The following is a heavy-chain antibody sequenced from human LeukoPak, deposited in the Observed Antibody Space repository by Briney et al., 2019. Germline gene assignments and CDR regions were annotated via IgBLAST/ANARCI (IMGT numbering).Heavy chain of an antibody. V-gene: IGHV4-30-2*01. CDR2: IYHSGST. D-gene: IGHD4-23*01. CDR3: ARYYGGNSRYFDL. J-gene: IGHJ2*01. Sequence: SETLSLTCAVSGGSISSGGYSWSWIRQPPGKGLEWIGYIYHSGSTYYNPSLKSRATISVDRSKNQFSLKLSSVTAADTAVCYCARYYGGNSRYFDLWGRGTLVTVSS. CDR1: GGSISSGGYS.